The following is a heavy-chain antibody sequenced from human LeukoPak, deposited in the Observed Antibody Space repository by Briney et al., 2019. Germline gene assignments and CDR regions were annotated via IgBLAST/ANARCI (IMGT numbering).Heavy chain of an antibody. CDR2: IYTSGST. CDR1: GGSISSGSYY. D-gene: IGHD3-22*01. Sequence: SQTLSLTCTVSGGSISSGSYYWSWIRQRAGKGLEWIGRIYTSGSTNYNPSLKSRVTISVDTSKNQFSLKLSSVTAADTAVYYCARERLYDSSGYYYLYYFDHWGQGTLVTVSS. CDR3: ARERLYDSSGYYYLYYFDH. J-gene: IGHJ4*02. V-gene: IGHV4-61*02.